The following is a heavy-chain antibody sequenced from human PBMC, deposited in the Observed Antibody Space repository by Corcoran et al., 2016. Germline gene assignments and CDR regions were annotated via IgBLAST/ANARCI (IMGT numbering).Heavy chain of an antibody. J-gene: IGHJ4*02. D-gene: IGHD3-10*01. CDR2: IYYSGST. V-gene: IGHV4-39*01. Sequence: QLQLQESGPGLVKPSETLSLTCTVSGGSISSSSYYWGWIRQPPGKGLEWIGSIYYSGSTYYNPSLKSRVTISVDTSKNQFSLKLSSVTAADTAGYYCARTPYYYGSGSYPHFDYWGQGTLVTVSS. CDR3: ARTPYYYGSGSYPHFDY. CDR1: GGSISSSSYY.